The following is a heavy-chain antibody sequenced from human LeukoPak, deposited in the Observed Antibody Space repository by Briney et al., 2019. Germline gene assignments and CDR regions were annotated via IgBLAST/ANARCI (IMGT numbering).Heavy chain of an antibody. V-gene: IGHV1-2*02. D-gene: IGHD3-3*01. CDR2: INPNSGGT. CDR1: GYTFTGYY. CDR3: ARDAGKTTIFGVVTPTHKFDY. Sequence: EASVTVSCKASGYTFTGYYMHWVRQAPGQGLEWMGWINPNSGGTNYAQKFQGRVTMTRDTSISTAYMELSRLRSDDTAVYYCARDAGKTTIFGVVTPTHKFDYWGQGTLVTVSS. J-gene: IGHJ4*02.